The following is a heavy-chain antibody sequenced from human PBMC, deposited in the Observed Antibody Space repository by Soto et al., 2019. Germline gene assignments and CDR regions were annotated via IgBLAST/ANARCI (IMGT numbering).Heavy chain of an antibody. CDR3: ARDSPLDQ. Sequence: QVQLVQSGAELKKPGASVKVSCKTSGYTFASYGISWVRQGPGQGLEWMGWISVYDGNTRYAQKVQDRVTITADRPTSTAYMELRSLRPDDTAVYYCARDSPLDQWGQGTLVTVSS. J-gene: IGHJ4*02. CDR1: GYTFASYG. V-gene: IGHV1-18*04. CDR2: ISVYDGNT.